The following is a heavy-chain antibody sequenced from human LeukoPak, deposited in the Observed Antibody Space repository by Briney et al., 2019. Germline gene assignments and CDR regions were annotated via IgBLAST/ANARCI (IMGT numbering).Heavy chain of an antibody. CDR3: TRDVVAGLYYYYYYYMDV. CDR2: IRSKAYGGTT. V-gene: IGHV3-49*03. CDR1: GFTFGDYA. Sequence: GGSLRLSCTASGFTFGDYAMSWFRQAPGKGLEWVGFIRSKAYGGTTEYAASVKGRFTISRDDSKSIAYLQMNSLKTEDTAVYYCTRDVVAGLYYYYYYYMDVWGKGTTVTVSS. D-gene: IGHD6-19*01. J-gene: IGHJ6*03.